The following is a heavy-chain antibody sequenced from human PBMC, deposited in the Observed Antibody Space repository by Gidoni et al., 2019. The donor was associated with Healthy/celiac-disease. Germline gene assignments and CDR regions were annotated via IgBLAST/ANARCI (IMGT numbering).Heavy chain of an antibody. V-gene: IGHV1-69*01. CDR3: ARDGSYCSSTSCYRIKNWFDP. CDR2: IIPIFGTA. J-gene: IGHJ5*02. CDR1: GCTFSSYA. D-gene: IGHD2-2*01. Sequence: QVQLVQSGAAVKKPGSSVKVSSQASGCTFSSYALSWGRQAPGQGLEWMGGIIPIFGTANYAQKFQGRVTITADESTSTAYMELSSLRSEDTAVYYCARDGSYCSSTSCYRIKNWFDPWGQGTLVTVSS.